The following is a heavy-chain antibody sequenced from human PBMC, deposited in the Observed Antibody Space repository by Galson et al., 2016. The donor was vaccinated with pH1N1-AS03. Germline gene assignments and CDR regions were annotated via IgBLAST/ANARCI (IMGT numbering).Heavy chain of an antibody. CDR2: ISSSTSYI. D-gene: IGHD2-2*01. J-gene: IGHJ6*02. V-gene: IGHV3-21*01. Sequence: SLRLSCAASGFTFTNYSMNWVHQAPGQGLEWVSSISSSTSYIYYGDSVKGRFTISRDNVKNSLYLQMTSLRAEDTAVYYCSRGDYCSSTSCFWPPLYGMDVWGQGTTVTVSS. CDR1: GFTFTNYS. CDR3: SRGDYCSSTSCFWPPLYGMDV.